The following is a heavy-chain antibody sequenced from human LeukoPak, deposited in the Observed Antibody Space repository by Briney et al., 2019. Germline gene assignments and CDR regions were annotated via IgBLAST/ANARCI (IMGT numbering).Heavy chain of an antibody. J-gene: IGHJ5*02. CDR1: GYTFTSYG. V-gene: IGHV1-18*01. CDR2: ISAYNGDT. CDR3: ARGRPESPFDP. D-gene: IGHD1-1*01. Sequence: ASVKVSCKGAGYTFTSYGFSWVRQAPGQGLEWMGWISAYNGDTNYAQKFQGRVTMTTDTSTITAYMEMRSLRSDDTAVYFCARGRPESPFDPWGQGTLVTVSS.